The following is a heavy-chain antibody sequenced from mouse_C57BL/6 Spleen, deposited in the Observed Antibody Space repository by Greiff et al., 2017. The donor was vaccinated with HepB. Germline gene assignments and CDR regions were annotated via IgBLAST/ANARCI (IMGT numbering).Heavy chain of an antibody. J-gene: IGHJ2*01. CDR2: IDPSDSET. Sequence: QVQLKESGAELVRPGSSVKLSCKASGYTFTSYWMHWVKQRPIQGLEWIGNIDPSDSETHYNQKFKDKATLTVDKSSSTAYMQLSSLTSEDSAVYYCANGGYYFDYWGQGTTLTVSS. CDR1: GYTFTSYW. V-gene: IGHV1-52*01. CDR3: ANGGYYFDY.